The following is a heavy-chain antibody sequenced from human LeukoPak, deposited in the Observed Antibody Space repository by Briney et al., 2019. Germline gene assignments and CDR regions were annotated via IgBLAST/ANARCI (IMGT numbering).Heavy chain of an antibody. D-gene: IGHD6-19*01. V-gene: IGHV3-13*05. Sequence: AESLTLSCIPYRFSLNPYDMHCHRQTTGKGLDWVSGTDTAGDPYYPDSVKGRFTISRENAKNSLYLQMNSLRAGDTAVYYCAREAIYSSGWYGAFDIWGHGTMVTVSS. J-gene: IGHJ3*02. CDR3: AREAIYSSGWYGAFDI. CDR1: RFSLNPYD. CDR2: TDTAGDP.